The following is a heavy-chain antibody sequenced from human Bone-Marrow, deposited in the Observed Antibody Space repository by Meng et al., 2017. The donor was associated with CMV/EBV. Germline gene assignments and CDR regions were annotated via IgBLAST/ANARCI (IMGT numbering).Heavy chain of an antibody. CDR3: ARDGLRYNWNAPSPYYYYYGMDV. J-gene: IGHJ6*02. V-gene: IGHV3-13*01. Sequence: GGSLRLSCAASGFTFSSYDMHWVRQATGKGLEWVSAIGTAGDTYYPGSVKGRFTISRENAKNSLYLQMNSLRAGDTAVYYCARDGLRYNWNAPSPYYYYYGMDVWGQGTTVTVSS. CDR2: IGTAGDT. D-gene: IGHD1-20*01. CDR1: GFTFSSYD.